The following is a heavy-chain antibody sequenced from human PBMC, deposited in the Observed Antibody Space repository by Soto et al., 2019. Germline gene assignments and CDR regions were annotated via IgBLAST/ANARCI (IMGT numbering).Heavy chain of an antibody. CDR1: GFTFSNYG. V-gene: IGHV3-30*18. D-gene: IGHD3-3*01. J-gene: IGHJ6*02. CDR3: TKRRNVLRFLEWSSGMEV. CDR2: ISDDGSNK. Sequence: PGGSLRLSCAASGFTFSNYGMHWVRQAPGKGLEWVAFISDDGSNKYYADSMKGRFTMSRDNSKRTLCLQMSSLRVEDTAVYYCTKRRNVLRFLEWSSGMEVWGQGTTVTVSS.